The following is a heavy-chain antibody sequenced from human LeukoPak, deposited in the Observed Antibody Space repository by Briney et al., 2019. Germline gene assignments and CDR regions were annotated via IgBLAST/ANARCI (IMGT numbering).Heavy chain of an antibody. V-gene: IGHV4-39*07. CDR1: GGSISSSSYY. J-gene: IGHJ4*02. CDR2: IYYSGST. D-gene: IGHD6-19*01. CDR3: ARDDPGSSGWY. Sequence: SETLSLTCTVSGGSISSSSYYWGWIRQPPGKGLEWIGSIYYSGSTYYNPSLKSRVTISVDTSKNQFSLKLSSVTAADTAVYYCARDDPGSSGWYWGQGTLVTVSS.